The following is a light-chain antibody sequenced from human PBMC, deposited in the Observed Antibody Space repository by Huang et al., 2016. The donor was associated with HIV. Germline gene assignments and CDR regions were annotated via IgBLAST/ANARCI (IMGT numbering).Light chain of an antibody. CDR3: QQYNSYPLT. CDR2: DSS. V-gene: IGKV1-5*01. J-gene: IGKJ4*01. CDR1: QSISNW. Sequence: DLQMTQSPSTLSASVGDRVTITCRASQSISNWLAWYQQKPGKAPKLLIYDSSSLETGVPSRFSGSGSGTEFTLTITSLQPDNFATYFCQQYNSYPLTFGGGTKVEIK.